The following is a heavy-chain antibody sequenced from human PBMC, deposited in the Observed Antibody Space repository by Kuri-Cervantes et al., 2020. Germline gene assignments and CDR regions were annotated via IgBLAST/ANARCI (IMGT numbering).Heavy chain of an antibody. CDR1: GYTFTSYY. CDR2: INPSGGST. V-gene: IGHV1-46*01. J-gene: IGHJ4*02. CDR3: ARGLAPTTVVTPSGFDY. D-gene: IGHD4-23*01. Sequence: SVKVSRKASGYTFTSYYMHWVRQAPGQGLEWMGIINPSGGSTSYAQKFQGRVTMTRDTSTSTVYMELSSLRSEDTAVYYCARGLAPTTVVTPSGFDYWGQGTLVTVSS.